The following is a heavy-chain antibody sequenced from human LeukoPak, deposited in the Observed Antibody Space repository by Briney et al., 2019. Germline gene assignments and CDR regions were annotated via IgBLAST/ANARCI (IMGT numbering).Heavy chain of an antibody. CDR2: IYTSGST. V-gene: IGHV4-4*07. J-gene: IGHJ5*02. Sequence: SETLSLTCTVSGGSISSYYWSWIRQPAGKGLEWIGRIYTSGSTYYNPSLKSRVTVSVDTSKNQFSLRLTSVTAADTAVYYCARMYYYDSSGHYGYNWFDPWGQGTLVTVSS. CDR3: ARMYYYDSSGHYGYNWFDP. D-gene: IGHD3-22*01. CDR1: GGSISSYY.